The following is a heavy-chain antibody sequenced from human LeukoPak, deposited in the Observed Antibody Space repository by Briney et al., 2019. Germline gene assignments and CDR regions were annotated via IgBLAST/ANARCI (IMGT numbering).Heavy chain of an antibody. Sequence: GGSLRLSCAASGFTFDDYGMSWVRQAPGKGLEWVSGINWNGGSTGYADSVKGRFTISRDNAKNSLYLQMNSLRAEDTALYYCARDSLYDSSGYYFRPYDYWGQGTLVTASS. CDR3: ARDSLYDSSGYYFRPYDY. V-gene: IGHV3-20*04. CDR1: GFTFDDYG. CDR2: INWNGGST. D-gene: IGHD3-22*01. J-gene: IGHJ4*02.